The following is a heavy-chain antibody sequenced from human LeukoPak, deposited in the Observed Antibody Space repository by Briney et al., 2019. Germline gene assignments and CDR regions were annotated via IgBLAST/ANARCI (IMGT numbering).Heavy chain of an antibody. Sequence: RASVRVSYRSSGYTFTINYVDWVRHTRGQGRERMGIINPSGCSTSYAQKVQSRVTMTRDTSTSGVYMELSSLRSEDSAVYFCARADGYDLAVGDWGQGTLVTVSS. D-gene: IGHD5-12*01. CDR2: INPSGCST. CDR3: ARADGYDLAVGD. V-gene: IGHV1-46*01. CDR1: GYTFTINY. J-gene: IGHJ4*02.